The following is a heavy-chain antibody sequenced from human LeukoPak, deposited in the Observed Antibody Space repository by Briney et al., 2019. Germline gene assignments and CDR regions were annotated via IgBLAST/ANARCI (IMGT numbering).Heavy chain of an antibody. CDR2: INPNSGGT. CDR3: ARGEEASLEEITIFGVVIPYDY. Sequence: ASVKVSCKASGYTFTGYYMHWVRQAPGQGLEWMGWINPNSGGTNYAQKFQGRVTMTRDTSISTAYMELSRLRSDDTAVYYCARGEEASLEEITIFGVVIPYDYWDQGTLVTVSS. CDR1: GYTFTGYY. J-gene: IGHJ4*02. V-gene: IGHV1-2*02. D-gene: IGHD3-3*01.